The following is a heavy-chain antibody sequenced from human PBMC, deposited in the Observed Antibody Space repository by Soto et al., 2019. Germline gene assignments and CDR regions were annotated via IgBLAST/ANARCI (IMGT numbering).Heavy chain of an antibody. J-gene: IGHJ4*02. V-gene: IGHV4-4*02. CDR1: GDSISSDNW. CDR3: ARDQGYSYGLDY. Sequence: SETLSLTCGVSGDSISSDNWWNWVRQPPGKGLEWIGYIYYSGSTNYNPSLKSRVTISVDTSKNQFSLKLSSVTAADTAVYYCARDQGYSYGLDYWGQGTLVTVSS. CDR2: IYYSGST. D-gene: IGHD5-18*01.